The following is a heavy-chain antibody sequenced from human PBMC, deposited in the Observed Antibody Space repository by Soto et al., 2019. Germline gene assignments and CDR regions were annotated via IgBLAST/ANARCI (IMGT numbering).Heavy chain of an antibody. J-gene: IGHJ4*02. Sequence: EVQLVASGGGLVKPGGSLRLACAASGFNFSDAWMNWVRQSPGKGLEWVGHVKPKTDGGTTDYAASVKGRFIVSRDDSMNTLYLQRNSLKSEDKAMYYCTTLGPSWGKGNLVVVAS. V-gene: IGHV3-15*07. CDR1: GFNFSDAW. CDR3: TTLGPS. CDR2: VKPKTDGGTT.